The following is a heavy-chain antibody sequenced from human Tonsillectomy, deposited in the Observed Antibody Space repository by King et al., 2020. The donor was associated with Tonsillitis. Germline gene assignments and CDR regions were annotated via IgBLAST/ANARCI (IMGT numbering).Heavy chain of an antibody. D-gene: IGHD6-19*01. V-gene: IGHV3-30-3*01. J-gene: IGHJ4*02. CDR2: ILYVGSNK. CDR1: GFTFSSYA. CDR3: ARGIAVAGTFDS. Sequence: VQLVESGGGVVQPGGSLRLSCEASGFTFSSYAIDWVRQAPGKGLEWVGVILYVGSNKYYADSVKGRFTIPRDNSKNTLYLQMNSLRAEDTAVYYCARGIAVAGTFDSWGQGTLVTVSS.